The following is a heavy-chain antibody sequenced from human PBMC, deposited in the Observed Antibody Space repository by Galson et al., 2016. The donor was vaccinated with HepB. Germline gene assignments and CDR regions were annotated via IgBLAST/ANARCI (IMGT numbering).Heavy chain of an antibody. D-gene: IGHD5-24*01. Sequence: SLRLSCAASGFSFSINWMHWVRQAPGQGLLWVSRIKSDGSITTYADSVKGRFTISRDNAKNTLYLQMNSLRAEDTAVYYCVSQFSDSGYWGQGTLVTVSS. CDR1: GFSFSINW. V-gene: IGHV3-74*03. J-gene: IGHJ4*02. CDR3: VSQFSDSGY. CDR2: IKSDGSIT.